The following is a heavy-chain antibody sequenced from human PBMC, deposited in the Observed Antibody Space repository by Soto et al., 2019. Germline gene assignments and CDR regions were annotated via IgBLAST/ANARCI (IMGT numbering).Heavy chain of an antibody. D-gene: IGHD5-18*01. CDR1: GFTSSSYW. V-gene: IGHV3-74*01. CDR2: INSDGSST. CDR3: ARVGGELWFSGHYFDY. Sequence: GGSLRLSCAASGFTSSSYWMHWVRQAPGKGLVWVSRINSDGSSTSYADSVKGRFTISRDNAKNTLYLQMNSLRAEDTAVYYCARVGGELWFSGHYFDYWGQGTLVTVSS. J-gene: IGHJ4*02.